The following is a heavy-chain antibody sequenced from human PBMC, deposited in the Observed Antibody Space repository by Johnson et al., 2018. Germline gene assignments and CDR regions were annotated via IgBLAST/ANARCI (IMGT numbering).Heavy chain of an antibody. CDR1: GFTFSNAW. Sequence: EVQLVESGGGLVKPGGSLRLSCAASGFTFSNAWMSWVRQAPGKGLEWVGRIKSKTDGGTTDYAAPVKGRLTIERDDPKNTLYLQMNSLKTEHTAVYYWTTAREDIVVVGAGYYYMDVWGKGTTVTVSS. D-gene: IGHD2-15*01. CDR3: TTAREDIVVVGAGYYYMDV. V-gene: IGHV3-15*01. J-gene: IGHJ6*03. CDR2: IKSKTDGGTT.